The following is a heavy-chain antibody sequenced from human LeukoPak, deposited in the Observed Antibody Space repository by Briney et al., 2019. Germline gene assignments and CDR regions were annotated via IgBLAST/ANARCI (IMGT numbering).Heavy chain of an antibody. Sequence: ASVKVSCKASGYTFTSYGISWVRQAPGQGLEWMGWISAYNGNTNYAQKFQGRVTMTTDTSISTAYMELSRLRSDDTAVYYCAREITMVRGVKKRFDPWGQGTLVTVSS. D-gene: IGHD3-10*01. J-gene: IGHJ5*02. CDR3: AREITMVRGVKKRFDP. CDR2: ISAYNGNT. V-gene: IGHV1-18*01. CDR1: GYTFTSYG.